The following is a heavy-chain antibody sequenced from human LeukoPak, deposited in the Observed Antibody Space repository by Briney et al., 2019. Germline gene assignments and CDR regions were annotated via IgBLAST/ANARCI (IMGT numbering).Heavy chain of an antibody. CDR3: ARGGSGSYYPAWFDP. J-gene: IGHJ5*02. D-gene: IGHD3-10*01. CDR1: GGSISSSSYY. CDR2: IYYSGST. Sequence: SETLSLTCTVSGGSISSSSYYWGWIRQPPGKGLERIGSIYYSGSTYYNPSLKSRVTISVDTSKNQFSLKLSSVTAADTAVYYCARGGSGSYYPAWFDPWGQGTLVTVSS. V-gene: IGHV4-39*01.